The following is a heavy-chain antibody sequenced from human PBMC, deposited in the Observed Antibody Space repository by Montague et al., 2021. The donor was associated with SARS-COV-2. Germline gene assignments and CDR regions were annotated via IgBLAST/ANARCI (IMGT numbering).Heavy chain of an antibody. CDR2: IYHSGST. D-gene: IGHD3-3*01. J-gene: IGHJ4*02. V-gene: IGHV4-38-2*02. CDR1: GYSTSSGYY. Sequence: SETLSLTCTVSGYSTSSGYYWGWTRQPPGKGLEWIGSIYHSGSTYYNPSPKSRVTISVDTSKNQFSLKLSSVTAADTAVYYCARDVRYYDFWSGRAQTSPDYWGQGTLVTVSS. CDR3: ARDVRYYDFWSGRAQTSPDY.